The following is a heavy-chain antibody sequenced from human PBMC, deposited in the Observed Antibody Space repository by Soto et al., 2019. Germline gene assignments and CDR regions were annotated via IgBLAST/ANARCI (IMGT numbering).Heavy chain of an antibody. Sequence: ASGKVSCKASGYTFTTYAMHGVRQAPGQMLERMGWINAGNGNTKYSQKFQGIVTITRDTPASTPYMERSSLRSEETAVYYCARDLHAYGDSVSFSGMAVWGEGRTVTV. J-gene: IGHJ6*02. D-gene: IGHD4-17*01. CDR2: INAGNGNT. CDR1: GYTFTTYA. CDR3: ARDLHAYGDSVSFSGMAV. V-gene: IGHV1-3*01.